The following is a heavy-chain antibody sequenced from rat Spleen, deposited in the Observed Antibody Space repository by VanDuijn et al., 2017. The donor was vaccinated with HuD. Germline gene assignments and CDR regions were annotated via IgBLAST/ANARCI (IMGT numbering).Heavy chain of an antibody. V-gene: IGHV5S13*01. Sequence: EVQLVESGGGLVQPGRSLKLSCAASGFTYSNYVMAWVRQAPTKGLEWVASISTGGGNTYYRDSVKGRFTISRDNAKNTLYLQMDSLRSEDTATYYCAKTSLGIWGIATPMDAWGQGASVTVSS. J-gene: IGHJ4*01. D-gene: IGHD2-3*01. CDR1: GFTYSNYV. CDR3: AKTSLGIWGIATPMDA. CDR2: ISTGGGNT.